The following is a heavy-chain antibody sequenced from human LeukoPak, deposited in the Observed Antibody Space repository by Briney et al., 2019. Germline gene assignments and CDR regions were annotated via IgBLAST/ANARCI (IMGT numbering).Heavy chain of an antibody. D-gene: IGHD4-23*01. J-gene: IGHJ6*02. CDR3: ARVPAYGGNPHRYYYGMDV. V-gene: IGHV1-8*01. Sequence: ASVKVSCKASGYTFTSYDINWVRQATGQGLEWMGWMNPNSGNTGYAQKFQGRVTMTRNTSISTAYMELSSLRSEDTAVYYCARVPAYGGNPHRYYYGMDVWGQGTLVTVSS. CDR1: GYTFTSYD. CDR2: MNPNSGNT.